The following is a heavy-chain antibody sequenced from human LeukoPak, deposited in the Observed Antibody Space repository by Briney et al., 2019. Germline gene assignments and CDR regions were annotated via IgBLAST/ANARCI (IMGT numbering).Heavy chain of an antibody. CDR2: ISYDGSNK. V-gene: IGHV3-30-3*01. CDR3: ARDGPRYYDFWSGYSDHDAFDI. J-gene: IGHJ3*02. Sequence: PGGSLRLSCAASGFTFSSYAMHWVRQAPGKGLEWVAVISYDGSNKYYADSVKGRFPISRDNSKNTLYLQMNSLRAEDTAVYYCARDGPRYYDFWSGYSDHDAFDIWGQGTMVTVSS. D-gene: IGHD3-3*01. CDR1: GFTFSSYA.